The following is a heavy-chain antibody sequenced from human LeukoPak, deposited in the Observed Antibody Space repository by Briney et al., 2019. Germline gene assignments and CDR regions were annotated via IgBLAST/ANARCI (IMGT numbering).Heavy chain of an antibody. V-gene: IGHV3-66*01. CDR1: GFTFSSYA. CDR3: ARDSSYYYDSIPHRGWFDP. CDR2: IYSDGST. D-gene: IGHD3-22*01. Sequence: PGGSLRLSCAASGFTFSSYAMSWVRQAPGKGLEWVSVIYSDGSTYYADSVKGRFTISRDNSKNTLYLQMNSLRAEDTAVYYCARDSSYYYDSIPHRGWFDPWGQGTLVTVSS. J-gene: IGHJ5*02.